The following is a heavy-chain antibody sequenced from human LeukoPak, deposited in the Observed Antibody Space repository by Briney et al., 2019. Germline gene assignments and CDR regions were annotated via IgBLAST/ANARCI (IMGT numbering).Heavy chain of an antibody. CDR2: IYPGDSDT. V-gene: IGHV5-51*01. CDR1: GYRFTSYW. J-gene: IGHJ3*02. D-gene: IGHD3-22*01. Sequence: PGESLKISCKGSGYRFTSYWTGWVRQKPGKGLEWMGIIYPGDSDTRYSPSFQGQVTISVDRSINTAYLQWSSLKASDIAMYYCTRAANSSGFDVLDIWGQGTMVTVSS. CDR3: TRAANSSGFDVLDI.